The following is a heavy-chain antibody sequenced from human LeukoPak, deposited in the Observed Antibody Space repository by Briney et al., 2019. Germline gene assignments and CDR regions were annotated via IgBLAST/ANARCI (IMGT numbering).Heavy chain of an antibody. CDR2: ISVYNGNT. CDR3: ARVRLYMITFGGVIVTPFDY. Sequence: ASVKVSCKASGYTLRNYDISWVRQAPGQGLEWMGWISVYNGNTNYAQKFQGRVTMTTDTSTSTAYMELRSLRSDDTAVYYCARVRLYMITFGGVIVTPFDYWGQGTLVTVSS. V-gene: IGHV1-18*01. J-gene: IGHJ4*02. CDR1: GYTLRNYD. D-gene: IGHD3-16*02.